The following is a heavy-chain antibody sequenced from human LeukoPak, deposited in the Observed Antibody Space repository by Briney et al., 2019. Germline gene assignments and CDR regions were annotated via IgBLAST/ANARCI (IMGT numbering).Heavy chain of an antibody. D-gene: IGHD3-10*01. J-gene: IGHJ6*03. CDR2: MNPNSGNT. V-gene: IGHV1-8*01. CDR1: GYTFTSYD. Sequence: GASVKVSCKASGYTFTSYDINWVRQATGQGLEWMGWMNPNSGNTGYAQKFQGRVTMTRNTSISTAYMELSSLRSEDTAVYYCARGSMGGSGSYYIMYYYMDVWGKGTTVTISS. CDR3: ARGSMGGSGSYYIMYYYMDV.